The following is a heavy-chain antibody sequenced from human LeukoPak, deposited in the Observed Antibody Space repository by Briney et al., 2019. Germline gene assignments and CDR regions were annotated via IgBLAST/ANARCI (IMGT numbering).Heavy chain of an antibody. CDR2: ISYDGSNK. CDR3: AKFWGLRFYYYGMDV. D-gene: IGHD5-12*01. Sequence: GGSLSLSCAASGFTFSSYGMHWVRQAPGKGLEWVAVISYDGSNKYYADSVKGRFTISRDNSKNTLYLQMNSLRAEDTAVYYCAKFWGLRFYYYGMDVWGQGTTVTVSS. CDR1: GFTFSSYG. J-gene: IGHJ6*02. V-gene: IGHV3-30*18.